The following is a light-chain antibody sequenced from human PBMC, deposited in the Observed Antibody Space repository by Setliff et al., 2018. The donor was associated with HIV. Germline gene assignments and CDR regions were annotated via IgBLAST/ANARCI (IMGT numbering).Light chain of an antibody. CDR2: DAS. CDR3: QVWDSSSDHHV. CDR1: NIGSKS. V-gene: IGLV3-21*03. Sequence: SYELTQPPSVSVAPGKTARITCGGNNIGSKSVHWYQQKPGQAPVLVVYDASDRPSGIPERFSGSNSGNTATLTISRVEAGDEADYYCQVWDSSSDHHVFGTGTK. J-gene: IGLJ1*01.